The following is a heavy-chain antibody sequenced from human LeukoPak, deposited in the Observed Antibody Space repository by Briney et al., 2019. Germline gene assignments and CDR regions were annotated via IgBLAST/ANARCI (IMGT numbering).Heavy chain of an antibody. V-gene: IGHV1-18*01. CDR3: ARAAEEWSERSILRFLEWSPRYYGMDV. Sequence: ASVKVSCKASGYTFTSYGISWVRQAPGQGLEWMGWISAYNGNTNYAQKLQGRVTMTTDTSTSTAYMELRSLRSDDTAVYYCARAAEEWSERSILRFLEWSPRYYGMDVWGQGTTVTVSS. J-gene: IGHJ6*02. CDR1: GYTFTSYG. CDR2: ISAYNGNT. D-gene: IGHD3-3*01.